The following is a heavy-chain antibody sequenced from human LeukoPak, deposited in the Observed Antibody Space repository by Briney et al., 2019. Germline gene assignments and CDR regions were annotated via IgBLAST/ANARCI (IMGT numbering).Heavy chain of an antibody. CDR3: ASLPDVDTAMVTGYYYYMAV. V-gene: IGHV4-39*01. D-gene: IGHD5-18*01. J-gene: IGHJ6*03. CDR1: GGSISSSSYY. CDR2: IYYSGST. Sequence: SETLSLTCTVSGGSISSSSYYWGWIRQPPGKGLEWIGSIYYSGSTYYNPSLNSRVTISVDTSKNQFSLKLSSVTAADTAVYYCASLPDVDTAMVTGYYYYMAVWGKGTTVTVSS.